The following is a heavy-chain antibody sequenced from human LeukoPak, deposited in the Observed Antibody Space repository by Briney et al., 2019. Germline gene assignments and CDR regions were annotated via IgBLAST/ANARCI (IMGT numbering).Heavy chain of an antibody. D-gene: IGHD1-1*01. CDR1: GFTFSSYA. CDR3: AKGVSRGVDPTGLEY. CDR2: ISGSGGST. J-gene: IGHJ4*02. V-gene: IGHV3-23*01. Sequence: PGGSLRLSCAASGFTFSSYAMSWVRQAPGKGLEWVSAISGSGGSTYYADSVKGRFTISRDNSKNTLYLQMNSLRAEDTAVYYCAKGVSRGVDPTGLEYWGQGTLVTVSS.